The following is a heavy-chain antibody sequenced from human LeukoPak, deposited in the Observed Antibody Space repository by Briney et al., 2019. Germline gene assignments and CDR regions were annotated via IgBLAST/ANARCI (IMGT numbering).Heavy chain of an antibody. CDR3: ARAHPGDYSDFQFDY. V-gene: IGHV3-48*01. CDR2: ISSTSSTI. J-gene: IGHJ4*02. CDR1: GFTFNSFS. D-gene: IGHD4-11*01. Sequence: GGSLRLSCAASGFTFNSFSMNWVRQAPGKGLEWVSYISSTSSTIYYADSVKGRFTISRDNAKNSLYLQMNSLRAEDTAVYYCARAHPGDYSDFQFDYWGQGTLVTVSS.